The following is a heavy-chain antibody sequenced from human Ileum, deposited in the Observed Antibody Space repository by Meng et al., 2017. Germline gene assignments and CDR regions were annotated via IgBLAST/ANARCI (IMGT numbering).Heavy chain of an antibody. D-gene: IGHD4-23*01. Sequence: GGSLRLSCAASGLSFSIYAMHWVRQAPGKGLEWVAVISPDGNNKYYADSVRGRFTISRDNSEKTVYLQMSSLRAEDTAVYYCARDYKGYGGNSGGFDYWGQGTLVTVSS. CDR1: GLSFSIYA. CDR3: ARDYKGYGGNSGGFDY. V-gene: IGHV3-30*15. CDR2: ISPDGNNK. J-gene: IGHJ4*02.